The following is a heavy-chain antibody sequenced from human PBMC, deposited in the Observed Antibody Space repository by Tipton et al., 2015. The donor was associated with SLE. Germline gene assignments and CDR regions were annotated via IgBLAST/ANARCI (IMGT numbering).Heavy chain of an antibody. Sequence: GSLRLSCAASGFTFSSYWMSWVRQTPAKGLEWVATIKQDGSEEHHVDSVKGRFTISRDNAKNSLYLQLNSLRAEDTAVYYCATMCSSTSCLWGFDYWGQGTLVTVSS. CDR1: GFTFSSYW. J-gene: IGHJ4*02. V-gene: IGHV3-7*02. CDR2: IKQDGSEE. D-gene: IGHD2-2*01. CDR3: ATMCSSTSCLWGFDY.